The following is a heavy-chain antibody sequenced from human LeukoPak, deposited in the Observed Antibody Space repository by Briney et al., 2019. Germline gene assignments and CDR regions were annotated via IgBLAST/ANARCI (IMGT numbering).Heavy chain of an antibody. J-gene: IGHJ4*02. Sequence: EASVKVSCKASGYTFTSYDINWVRQATGQGLEWMGIINPSGGSTSYAQKFQGRVTMTRDTSTSTVYMELSSLRSEDTAVYYCAIASSSPPFYFDYWGQGTLVTVSS. V-gene: IGHV1-46*03. CDR1: GYTFTSYD. CDR3: AIASSSPPFYFDY. CDR2: INPSGGST. D-gene: IGHD6-13*01.